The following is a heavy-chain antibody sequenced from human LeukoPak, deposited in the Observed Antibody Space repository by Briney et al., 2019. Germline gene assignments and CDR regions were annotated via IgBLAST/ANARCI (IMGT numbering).Heavy chain of an antibody. CDR1: GGSISSSNW. CDR3: AGMTTVTLFDY. V-gene: IGHV3-66*01. Sequence: PSETLSLTCAVSGGSISSSNWRSWVRQAPGKGLEWVSVIYSGGSTYYADSVKGRFTISRDNSKNTLYLQMNSLRAEDTAVYYCAGMTTVTLFDYWGQGTLVTVSS. D-gene: IGHD4-11*01. CDR2: IYSGGST. J-gene: IGHJ4*02.